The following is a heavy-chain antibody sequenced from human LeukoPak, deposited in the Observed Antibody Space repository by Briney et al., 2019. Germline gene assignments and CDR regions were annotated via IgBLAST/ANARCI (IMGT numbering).Heavy chain of an antibody. CDR1: GYSISSGYY. V-gene: IGHV4-38-2*02. D-gene: IGHD3-22*01. J-gene: IGHJ4*01. CDR3: ERDRITRIVVVDEKGISDY. Sequence: PSETLSLTCTVSGYSISSGYYCGWIRQPPGKGLEWIGSIYHSGSTYYNPSLKSRVTISVDTSKNQFSLKLSSVTAADTAVYYCERDRITRIVVVDEKGISDYWGPGTLFTVSS. CDR2: IYHSGST.